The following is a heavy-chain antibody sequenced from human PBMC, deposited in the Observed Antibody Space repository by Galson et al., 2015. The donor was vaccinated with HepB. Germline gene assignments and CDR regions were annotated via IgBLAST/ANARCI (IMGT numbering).Heavy chain of an antibody. D-gene: IGHD3-3*01. V-gene: IGHV3-30*18. Sequence: SLRLSCAASGFTFSSYGMHWVRQAPGKGLEWVAVISYDGSNKYYADSVKGRFTISRDNSKNTLYLQMNSLRAEDTAVYYCAKDPRIDFGVVIGYFDPWGQGTLVTVSS. J-gene: IGHJ5*02. CDR2: ISYDGSNK. CDR1: GFTFSSYG. CDR3: AKDPRIDFGVVIGYFDP.